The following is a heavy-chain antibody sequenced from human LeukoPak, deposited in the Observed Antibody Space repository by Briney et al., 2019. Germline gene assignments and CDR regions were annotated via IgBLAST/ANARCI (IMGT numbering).Heavy chain of an antibody. J-gene: IGHJ4*02. CDR3: ARQYYDYVWGSYRLDY. CDR2: IYPGDSDT. CDR1: GYSFTSYW. D-gene: IGHD3-16*02. Sequence: GESLKISCKGSGYSFTSYWIGWVRQMPGKGLEWMGIIYPGDSDTRFSPSFQGQVTISADKSISTAYLQWSSLKASDTAMYYCARQYYDYVWGSYRLDYWGQGTLVTVSS. V-gene: IGHV5-51*01.